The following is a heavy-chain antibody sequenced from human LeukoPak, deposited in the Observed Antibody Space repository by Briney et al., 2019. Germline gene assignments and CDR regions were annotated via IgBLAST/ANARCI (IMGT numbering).Heavy chain of an antibody. D-gene: IGHD4-17*01. V-gene: IGHV1-69*04. Sequence: SVKVSCKASGGTFSSYAISWVRQAPGQGLEWMGRIIPILGTANYAQKFQGRVTITADKSTSTAYMELSSLRSEDTAVYYCARAQSYGDPDTDWGQGTLVTVSS. CDR3: ARAQSYGDPDTD. CDR1: GGTFSSYA. J-gene: IGHJ4*02. CDR2: IIPILGTA.